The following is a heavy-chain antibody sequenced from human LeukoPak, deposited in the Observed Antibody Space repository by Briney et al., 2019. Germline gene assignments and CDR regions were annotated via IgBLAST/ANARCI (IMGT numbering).Heavy chain of an antibody. D-gene: IGHD2-15*01. V-gene: IGHV1-2*02. CDR1: GYTFTGYY. Sequence: ASVKVSCKASGYTFTGYYMHWVGQAPGQGLEWMGWISPNSGGTNYAQKFQGRVTMTRDTSIGTAYMELSRLRSDDTAVYYCARERTLTSCYDYWGQGTLVTVSS. J-gene: IGHJ4*02. CDR3: ARERTLTSCYDY. CDR2: ISPNSGGT.